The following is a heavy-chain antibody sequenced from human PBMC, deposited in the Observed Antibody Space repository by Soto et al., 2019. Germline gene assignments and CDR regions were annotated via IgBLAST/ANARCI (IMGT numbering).Heavy chain of an antibody. CDR3: AHRKKTITVASYFDY. CDR2: ISGSGGST. V-gene: IGHV3-23*01. Sequence: PGGSLRLSCAASGFTFSSYAMSWVRQAPGKGLEWVSAISGSGGSTYYADSVKGRFTISRDTSKSQVVLSMTNMDPADTATYYCAHRKKTITVASYFDYWGQGTLVTVSS. CDR1: GFTFSSYA. J-gene: IGHJ4*02. D-gene: IGHD1-20*01.